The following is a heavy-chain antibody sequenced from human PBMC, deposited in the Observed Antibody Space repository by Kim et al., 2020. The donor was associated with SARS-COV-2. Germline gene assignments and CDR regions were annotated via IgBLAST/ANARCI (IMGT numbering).Heavy chain of an antibody. J-gene: IGHJ4*02. D-gene: IGHD3-10*01. CDR3: AKGGLWVGDYFDL. Sequence: GGSLRLSCAATGFTFSNSAMNWARQAPGKGLEWVAVISRTGADTYYGDSVKGRFAISRDNSKNMLYLQINSLRVEDTAVYYCAKGGLWVGDYFDLGGQGT. CDR1: GFTFSNSA. CDR2: ISRTGADT. V-gene: IGHV3-23*01.